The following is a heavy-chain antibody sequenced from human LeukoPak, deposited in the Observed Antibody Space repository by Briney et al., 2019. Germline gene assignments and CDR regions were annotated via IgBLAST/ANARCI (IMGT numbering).Heavy chain of an antibody. CDR3: ARGSPWSYYYMDV. D-gene: IGHD3-3*01. V-gene: IGHV3-13*01. CDR2: IDTAGGT. CDR1: GFDFSNFD. J-gene: IGHJ6*03. Sequence: GGSLRLSCTASGFDFSNFDFHWVRQLRGKCLEWVSHIDTAGGTYYPGSVKGRFTISRANAKKSLYLQMHNLRVGDTALYFCARGSPWSYYYMDVWGVGTAVSVS.